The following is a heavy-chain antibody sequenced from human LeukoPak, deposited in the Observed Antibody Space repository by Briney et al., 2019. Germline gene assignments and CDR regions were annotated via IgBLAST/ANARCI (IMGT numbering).Heavy chain of an antibody. CDR2: ISGSGDGT. J-gene: IGHJ4*02. V-gene: IGHV3-23*01. CDR1: GFTFSNYA. Sequence: GGSLRLSCAASGFTFSNYAMTWVRQAPGKGLEWVSTISGSGDGTYYADSVKGRFTISRDNAKNSLYLQMNSLRAEDTAVYYCARDVYSSGWYVGGYWGQGTLVTVSS. CDR3: ARDVYSSGWYVGGY. D-gene: IGHD6-19*01.